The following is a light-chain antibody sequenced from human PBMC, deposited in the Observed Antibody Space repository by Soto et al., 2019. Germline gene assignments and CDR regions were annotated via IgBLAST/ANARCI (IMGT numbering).Light chain of an antibody. CDR3: QQTYTTPRT. Sequence: DIQMTQSPSSLSASVGDRVTITCRASQSVSSYLHWYQQKPGKAPKLLIYAASNLQSRVPSRFSGSGSGTDFTLTISSLQPEDFATYYCQQTYTTPRTFGQGTKLEIK. J-gene: IGKJ2*01. V-gene: IGKV1-39*01. CDR1: QSVSSY. CDR2: AAS.